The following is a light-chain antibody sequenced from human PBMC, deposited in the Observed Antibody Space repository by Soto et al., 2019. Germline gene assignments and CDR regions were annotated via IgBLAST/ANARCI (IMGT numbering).Light chain of an antibody. CDR2: EVS. J-gene: IGLJ2*01. Sequence: QSALTQPHSASGSPGQSVTISCTGTSSDVGGYNYVSWYQQHPGKAPKRMMYEVSKRPSGVPDRFSGSKSGNTASLTVSGLQAEDEADYYCSSYAGSNNLVFGGGTKLTVL. CDR3: SSYAGSNNLV. CDR1: SSDVGGYNY. V-gene: IGLV2-8*01.